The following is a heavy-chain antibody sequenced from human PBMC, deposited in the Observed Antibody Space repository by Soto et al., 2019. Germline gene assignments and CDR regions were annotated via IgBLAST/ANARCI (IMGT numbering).Heavy chain of an antibody. J-gene: IGHJ4*02. CDR2: ISGSGGNST. CDR3: AKGGGSCCFDN. Sequence: EVQLLESGGGLVQPGGSQRLSCAASGFTFSTYAMSWVRQAPGKGLEWVSAISGSGGNSTFYGDSVKGRFTISRDNSKNTLYLQMNSLGAEDTAVYYCAKGGGSCCFDNWGQGTLVTVSS. D-gene: IGHD2-15*01. V-gene: IGHV3-23*01. CDR1: GFTFSTYA.